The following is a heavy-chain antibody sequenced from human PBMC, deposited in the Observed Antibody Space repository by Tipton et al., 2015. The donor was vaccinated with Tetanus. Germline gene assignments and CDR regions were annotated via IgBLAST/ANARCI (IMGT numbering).Heavy chain of an antibody. V-gene: IGHV3-21*01. Sequence: LSLTCGVSGFTFSTTKMNWVRQAPGRGLEWVASISSTGLYINYADSLKGRFTISRDNAKNSLSLQLNNLRTDDTAIYYCVSGSALGNWGQGTLVTVSS. D-gene: IGHD6-25*01. J-gene: IGHJ4*02. CDR3: VSGSALGN. CDR1: GFTFSTTK. CDR2: ISSTGLYI.